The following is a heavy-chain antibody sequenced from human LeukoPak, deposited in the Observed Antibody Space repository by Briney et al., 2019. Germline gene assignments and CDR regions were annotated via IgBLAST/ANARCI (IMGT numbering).Heavy chain of an antibody. J-gene: IGHJ4*02. V-gene: IGHV4-39*07. CDR3: ARVRGPFDY. CDR2: INHSGSA. D-gene: IGHD1-26*01. Sequence: SETLSLTCTVSGGSISSSNYYWSWIRQPPGKGLEWVGEINHSGSADYSPSLKSRVTISVDTSKNQFSLKLSSVTAADTAVYFCARVRGPFDYWGQGTLVTVSS. CDR1: GGSISSSNYY.